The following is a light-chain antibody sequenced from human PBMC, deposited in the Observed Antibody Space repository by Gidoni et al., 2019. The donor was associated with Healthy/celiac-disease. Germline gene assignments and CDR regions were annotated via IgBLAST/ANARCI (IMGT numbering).Light chain of an antibody. CDR2: WAS. V-gene: IGKV4-1*01. CDR3: QQYYSTPGT. Sequence: DIVMTQSPDSLAVFLGERATTNCKSSQSVLYSSNNKNYVAWYQQKPGQPPKLLIYWASTRESGVPDRFSGSGSGTDFTLTISSLQAEDVAVYYCQQYYSTPGTFGQGTKLEIK. CDR1: QSVLYSSNNKNY. J-gene: IGKJ2*02.